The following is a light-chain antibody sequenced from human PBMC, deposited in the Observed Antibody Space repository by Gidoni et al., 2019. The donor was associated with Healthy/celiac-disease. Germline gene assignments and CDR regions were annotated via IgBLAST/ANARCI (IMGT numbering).Light chain of an antibody. CDR2: DVS. V-gene: IGLV2-11*01. CDR3: CSYAGSYTYV. CDR1: SSDVGGHTF. Sequence: SALTQPRSGSGAPGPSVTIACTGTSSDVGGHTFVSWYQQHPGKSPKLMIYDVSKRPSGVPDRFSGSKSGNTASLTISGLQAEDEADYYCCSYAGSYTYVFGTGTKVTVL. J-gene: IGLJ1*01.